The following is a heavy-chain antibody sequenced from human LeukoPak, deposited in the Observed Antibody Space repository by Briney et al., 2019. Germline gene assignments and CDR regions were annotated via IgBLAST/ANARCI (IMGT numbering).Heavy chain of an antibody. CDR2: IYSGGST. D-gene: IGHD4-17*01. CDR1: GFTVSSNY. J-gene: IGHJ6*03. V-gene: IGHV3-53*01. Sequence: GGSLRLSCAASGFTVSSNYMSWVRQAPGKGLEWVSVIYSGGSTYYADSVKGRFTISRDNSKNTLYLQMNSLRAEDTAVYYCARDNYGDYYCYMDVWGKGTTVTVSS. CDR3: ARDNYGDYYCYMDV.